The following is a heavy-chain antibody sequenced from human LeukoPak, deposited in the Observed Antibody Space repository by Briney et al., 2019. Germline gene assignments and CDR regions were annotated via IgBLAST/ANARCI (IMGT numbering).Heavy chain of an antibody. J-gene: IGHJ6*03. Sequence: GGSLRLSCAASGFTFSSYEMNWVRQAPGKGLEWVSYISSSGSTIYYADSVKGRFTISRDNAENSLYLQMNSLRAEDTAVYYCARGGFDWLLFNYYYYMDVWGKGTTVTISS. CDR1: GFTFSSYE. V-gene: IGHV3-48*03. D-gene: IGHD3-9*01. CDR3: ARGGFDWLLFNYYYYMDV. CDR2: ISSSGSTI.